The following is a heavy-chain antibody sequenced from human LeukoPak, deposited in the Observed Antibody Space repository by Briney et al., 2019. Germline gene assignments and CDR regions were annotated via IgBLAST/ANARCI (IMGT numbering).Heavy chain of an antibody. CDR3: ARASPERYGDFDI. J-gene: IGHJ3*02. CDR1: GFTFSTYW. D-gene: IGHD4/OR15-4a*01. Sequence: PGGSLRLSCAASGFTFSTYWMHWVRQGPGKGLVWVSRIKTDGSSTNYADSVKGRFTISRDNAKNTLYPQMNSLRVEDTAVYYCARASPERYGDFDIWGQGTMVTVSS. V-gene: IGHV3-74*01. CDR2: IKTDGSST.